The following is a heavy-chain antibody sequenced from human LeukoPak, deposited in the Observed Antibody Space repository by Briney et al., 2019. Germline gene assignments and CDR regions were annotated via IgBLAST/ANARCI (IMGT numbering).Heavy chain of an antibody. J-gene: IGHJ4*02. CDR2: INHSGTT. CDR3: AKDTYDSRGYYPWDH. CDR1: GESFSGFF. Sequence: SETLSLTCAVYGESFSGFFWTWVRQPPGKGLEWIGEINHSGTTNDNPSLKSRVTILVDTSRNQFSLKLTSVTVADTAVYYCAKDTYDSRGYYPWDHWGQGTLVTVSS. V-gene: IGHV4-34*01. D-gene: IGHD3-22*01.